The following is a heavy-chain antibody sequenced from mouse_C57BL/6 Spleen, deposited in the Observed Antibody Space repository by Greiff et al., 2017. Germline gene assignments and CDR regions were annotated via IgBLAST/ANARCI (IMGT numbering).Heavy chain of an antibody. CDR1: GFTFSDYG. V-gene: IGHV5-17*01. CDR3: ARRVPGGDYFDY. J-gene: IGHJ2*01. CDR2: ISSGSSTI. Sequence: EVKLVESGGGLVKPGGSLKLSCAASGFTFSDYGMHWVRQAPEKGLEWVAYISSGSSTIYYADTVKGRFTISRDNAKNTRFLQRTSLRSEDTAMYYCARRVPGGDYFDYWGQGTTLTVSS.